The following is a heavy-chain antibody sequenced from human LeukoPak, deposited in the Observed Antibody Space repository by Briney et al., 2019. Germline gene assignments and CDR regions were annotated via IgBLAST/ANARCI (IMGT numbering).Heavy chain of an antibody. D-gene: IGHD6-19*01. J-gene: IGHJ4*02. CDR3: ARDLGISGWYAPPLGYFDY. CDR2: INPNSGGT. V-gene: IGHV1-2*02. Sequence: ASVKVSCKASGYTFTGYYMHWVRQAPGQGLEWMGWINPNSGGTNYAQKFQGRVTMTRDTSISTAYMELSRLRSDDTAVYYCARDLGISGWYAPPLGYFDYWGQGTLLTVSS. CDR1: GYTFTGYY.